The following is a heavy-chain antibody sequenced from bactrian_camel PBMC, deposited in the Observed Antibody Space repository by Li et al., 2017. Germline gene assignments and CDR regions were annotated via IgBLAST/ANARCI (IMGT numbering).Heavy chain of an antibody. CDR2: INIGDGRP. J-gene: IGHJ4*01. V-gene: IGHV3S1*01. CDR1: GFSFVNY. Sequence: HVQLVESGGGLVQPGGSLRLSCAASGFSFVNYYWVRQAPGKGLEWISTINIGDGRPTYADSVKGRFTISRENAKNTVYLQMNSPKSDDTAVYYCVRSIDSVIEGNNWGQGTQVTVS. CDR3: VRSIDSVIEGNN. D-gene: IGHD1*01.